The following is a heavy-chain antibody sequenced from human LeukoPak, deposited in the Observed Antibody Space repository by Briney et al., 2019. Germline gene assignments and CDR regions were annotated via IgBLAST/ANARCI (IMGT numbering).Heavy chain of an antibody. CDR1: GFTFSSYG. V-gene: IGHV3-48*04. Sequence: GGSLRLSCAASGFTFSSYGMSWVRQAPGKGLEWVSSISRSGSTKYYADSVKGRFTISRDNAKNSLFLQMNSLRAEDTAVYYCARVLRYCSGGNCYSGGLGYMDVWGKGTTVTISS. J-gene: IGHJ6*03. D-gene: IGHD2-15*01. CDR3: ARVLRYCSGGNCYSGGLGYMDV. CDR2: ISRSGSTK.